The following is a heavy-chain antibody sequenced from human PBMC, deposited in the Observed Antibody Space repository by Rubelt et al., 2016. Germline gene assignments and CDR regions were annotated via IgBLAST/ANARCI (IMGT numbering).Heavy chain of an antibody. Sequence: QVQLQQWGAGLLKPSETLSLTCAVYGGSFSGYYWSWIRQPPGKGLEWIGEINHSGSTNYNPSLKSRVTISVDTSKNQFSLKLTSVPAADTAVYYCARQGDHTNYHYLDYWGQGTLVTVSS. V-gene: IGHV4-34*01. CDR2: INHSGST. CDR1: GGSFSGYY. J-gene: IGHJ4*02. CDR3: ARQGDHTNYHYLDY. D-gene: IGHD4/OR15-4a*01.